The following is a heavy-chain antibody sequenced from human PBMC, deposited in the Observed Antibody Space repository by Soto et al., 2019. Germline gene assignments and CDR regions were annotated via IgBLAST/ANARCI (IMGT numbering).Heavy chain of an antibody. J-gene: IGHJ4*02. V-gene: IGHV4-61*01. Sequence: SETLSLTCTVSGGSVSSGSYYWTWIRQPPGKGLEWIGYIYYSGSTNYNPSLKSRVTISVDTSKNQFSLKLSSVTAADTAVYYCARDLSADYWGQGTLVTVSS. CDR3: ARDLSADY. CDR2: IYYSGST. CDR1: GGSVSSGSYY.